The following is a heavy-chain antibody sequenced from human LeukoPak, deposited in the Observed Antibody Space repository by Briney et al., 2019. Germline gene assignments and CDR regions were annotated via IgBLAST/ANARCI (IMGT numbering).Heavy chain of an antibody. CDR2: ISSSGSTI. D-gene: IGHD1-26*01. CDR1: GFTFSDYY. Sequence: GGSLRLSCAASGFTFSDYYMSWIRQAPGKGLEWVSDISSSGSTIYYADSVKGRFTISRGNAKNSLYLQMNSLRAEDTAVYYCARDRGVGAFFDYWGQGTLVTVSS. CDR3: ARDRGVGAFFDY. J-gene: IGHJ4*02. V-gene: IGHV3-11*04.